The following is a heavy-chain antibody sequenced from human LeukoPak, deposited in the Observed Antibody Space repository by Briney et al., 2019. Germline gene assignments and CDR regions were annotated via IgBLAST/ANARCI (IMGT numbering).Heavy chain of an antibody. D-gene: IGHD5-18*01. Sequence: GGSLRLSCAASGFTVSNNYMNWVRQAPGKGLEWVSLIYSGGTTYYADSVKGKFTISRDGSKNTLYLQMNSLRVEDTAVYYCARDPPAVTANTYGWGQGTLVTVSS. V-gene: IGHV3-66*01. CDR1: GFTVSNNY. J-gene: IGHJ4*02. CDR3: ARDPPAVTANTYG. CDR2: IYSGGTT.